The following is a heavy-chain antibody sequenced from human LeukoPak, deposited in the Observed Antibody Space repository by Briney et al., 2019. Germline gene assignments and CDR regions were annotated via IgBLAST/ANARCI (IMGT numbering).Heavy chain of an antibody. CDR2: ISWNSGSI. V-gene: IGHV3-9*01. CDR3: AKDRHYGVEGRAFDI. CDR1: GFTFDDYA. Sequence: GRSLRLSCAASGFTFDDYAMHWVRQAPGKGLGWVSGISWNSGSIGYADSVKGRFTISRDNAKNSLYLQMNSLRAEDTALYYCAKDRHYGVEGRAFDIWGQGTMVTVSS. J-gene: IGHJ3*02. D-gene: IGHD4/OR15-4a*01.